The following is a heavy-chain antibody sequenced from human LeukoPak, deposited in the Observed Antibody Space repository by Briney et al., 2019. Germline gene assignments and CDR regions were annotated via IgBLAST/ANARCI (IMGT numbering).Heavy chain of an antibody. Sequence: GGSLRLSCAASKFSYSSDSMNWVRQAPGKGLQWVSYISSTSNKIYYADSVKGRFTISRDNAKNSLYLQMNSLRAEDMALYYCAKDIDDYGDSTFIFDYWGQGTLVTVSS. CDR2: ISSTSNKI. D-gene: IGHD4-17*01. J-gene: IGHJ4*02. CDR3: AKDIDDYGDSTFIFDY. V-gene: IGHV3-48*01. CDR1: KFSYSSDS.